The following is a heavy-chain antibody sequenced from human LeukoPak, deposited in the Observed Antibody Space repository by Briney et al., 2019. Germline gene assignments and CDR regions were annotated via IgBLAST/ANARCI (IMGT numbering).Heavy chain of an antibody. CDR1: GGSFSGYY. Sequence: SETPSLTCAVYGGSFSGYYWSWIRQPPGKGLEWIGEINHSGSTNYNPSLKSRVTISVDTSKNQFSLKLSSVTAADTAVYYCARRFVAAADNWFDPWGQGTLVTVSS. V-gene: IGHV4-34*01. CDR3: ARRFVAAADNWFDP. J-gene: IGHJ5*02. CDR2: INHSGST. D-gene: IGHD6-13*01.